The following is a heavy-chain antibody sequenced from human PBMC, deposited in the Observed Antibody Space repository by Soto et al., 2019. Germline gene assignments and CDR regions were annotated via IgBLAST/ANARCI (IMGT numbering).Heavy chain of an antibody. D-gene: IGHD6-13*01. Sequence: PVGSLRLSCTAPGFSVTSTYMSWVRQAPGKGLEWVSVIYAGGSTSYADFVKGRFTVSRDNSNNTLFLQLNSLRVEDTAVYYCARGTWGISWPNFFDYWGQGVLVTVSS. CDR3: ARGTWGISWPNFFDY. CDR2: IYAGGST. V-gene: IGHV3-53*01. J-gene: IGHJ4*02. CDR1: GFSVTSTY.